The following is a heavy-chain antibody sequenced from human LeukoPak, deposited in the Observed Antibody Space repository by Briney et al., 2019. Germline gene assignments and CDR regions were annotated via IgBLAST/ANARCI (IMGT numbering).Heavy chain of an antibody. J-gene: IGHJ3*02. CDR2: VNHSGSA. Sequence: SETLSLTCAVYGGSLSAYYWSWIRQPPGKGLEWIGEVNHSGSANYNPSLKSRVTISVDTSKKQFSLKLSSLTAADTAVYYCARLAAAASPVHAFDIWGQGTLVTVSS. CDR3: ARLAAAASPVHAFDI. D-gene: IGHD6-13*01. CDR1: GGSLSAYY. V-gene: IGHV4-34*01.